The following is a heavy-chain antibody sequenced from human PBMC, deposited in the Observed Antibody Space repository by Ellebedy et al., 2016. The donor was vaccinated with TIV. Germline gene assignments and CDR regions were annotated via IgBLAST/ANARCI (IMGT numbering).Heavy chain of an antibody. CDR2: INHSGST. CDR3: ARSPGEGYDILTGPDYYYYGMDV. V-gene: IGHV4-34*01. CDR1: GGSFSGYY. Sequence: GSLRLSCAVYGGSFSGYYWSWIRQPPGKGLEWIGEINHSGSTNYNPSPRSRVTISVDTSKNQCSLKLSSVTAADTAVYYCARSPGEGYDILTGPDYYYYGMDVWGQGTTVTVSS. J-gene: IGHJ6*02. D-gene: IGHD3-9*01.